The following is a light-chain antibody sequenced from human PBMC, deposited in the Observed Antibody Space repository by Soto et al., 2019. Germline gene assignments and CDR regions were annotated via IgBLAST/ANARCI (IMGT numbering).Light chain of an antibody. CDR2: AAS. J-gene: IGKJ2*01. V-gene: IGKV1-39*01. Sequence: DIPMTKPPSSLPASVGDIATITCRASQRISSFLNWYQQKPGKAPKLLIYAASSLQSGVPSRLRGSGSGTDFTLTISSLQPEDFATYYCQQSYSTPYTFGQRTKLVIK. CDR3: QQSYSTPYT. CDR1: QRISSF.